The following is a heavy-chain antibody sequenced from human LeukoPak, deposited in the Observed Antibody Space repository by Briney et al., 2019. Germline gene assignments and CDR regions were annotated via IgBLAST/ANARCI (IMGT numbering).Heavy chain of an antibody. Sequence: ASVKVSCKASGYTFTDFGFIWVRQAPGQGLEWMGWVSTYNGDTDYAKKFQDRVTMTTESSTQTTFMELRNLRSDDTTVYYCARAESMALYFLYWGQGTLVSVSS. J-gene: IGHJ1*01. CDR1: GYTFTDFG. CDR2: VSTYNGDT. V-gene: IGHV1-18*01. D-gene: IGHD1-14*01. CDR3: ARAESMALYFLY.